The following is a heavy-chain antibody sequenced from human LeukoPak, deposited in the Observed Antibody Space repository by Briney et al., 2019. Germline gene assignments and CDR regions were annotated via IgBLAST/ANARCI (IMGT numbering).Heavy chain of an antibody. CDR2: TYQSGST. CDR1: GYSISSGYY. D-gene: IGHD2-21*02. Sequence: PSETLSLTCIVSGYSISSGYYWGWIRPPPGKGLEWIGSTYQSGSTYYSPSLMSRVTISVDTSKNQFSLKLSSVTAADTAVYYCARSPRRVTATIHFDYWGQGTLVTASS. J-gene: IGHJ4*02. V-gene: IGHV4-38-2*02. CDR3: ARSPRRVTATIHFDY.